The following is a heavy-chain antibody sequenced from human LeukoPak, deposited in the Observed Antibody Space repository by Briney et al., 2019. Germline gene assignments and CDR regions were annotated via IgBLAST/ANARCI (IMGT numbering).Heavy chain of an antibody. CDR2: IGTASDT. V-gene: IGHV3-13*01. J-gene: IGHJ6*03. CDR3: ARGPPRGKYYYMDV. D-gene: IGHD1-1*01. CDR1: GLTFSSFD. Sequence: GGSLRLSCAASGLTFSSFDMHWVRQPTGQGLEWVSTIGTASDTYYPGSVEGRFTLSRDNAQNSLYLQMNSLTAGDTAVYYCARGPPRGKYYYMDVWGKGTTVTVSS.